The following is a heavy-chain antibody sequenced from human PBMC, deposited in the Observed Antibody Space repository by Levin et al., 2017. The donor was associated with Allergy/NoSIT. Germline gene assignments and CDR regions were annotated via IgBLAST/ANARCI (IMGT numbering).Heavy chain of an antibody. D-gene: IGHD6-25*01. CDR1: GFTFSSYG. CDR3: AKGGAFDY. J-gene: IGHJ4*02. CDR2: ISYDGSNK. V-gene: IGHV3-30*18. Sequence: GGSLRLSCAASGFTFSSYGMHWVRQAPGKGLEWVAVISYDGSNKYYADSVKGRFTISRDNSKNTLYLQMNSLRAEDTAVYYCAKGGAFDYWGQGTLVTVSS.